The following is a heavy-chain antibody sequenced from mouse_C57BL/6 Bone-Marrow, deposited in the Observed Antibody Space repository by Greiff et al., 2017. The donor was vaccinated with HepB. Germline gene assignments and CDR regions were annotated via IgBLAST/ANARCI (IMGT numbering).Heavy chain of an antibody. V-gene: IGHV5-6*01. CDR3: ARQWSPYAMDY. J-gene: IGHJ4*01. CDR2: ISSGGSYT. Sequence: DVHLVESGGDLVKPGGSLKLSCAASGFTFSSYGMSWVRQTPDKRLEWVATISSGGSYTYYPDSVKGRFTISRDNAKNTLYLQMSSLKSEDTAMYYCARQWSPYAMDYWGQGTSVTVSS. CDR1: GFTFSSYG.